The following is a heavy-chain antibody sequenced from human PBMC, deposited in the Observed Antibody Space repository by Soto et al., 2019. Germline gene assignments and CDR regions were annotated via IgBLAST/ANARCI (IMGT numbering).Heavy chain of an antibody. CDR2: INADGTVA. CDR1: GFDFRSFW. CDR3: AILSLRFDP. Sequence: EVQLVEAGGGLGQPGGSLTLSCEASGFDFRSFWIHWVRQVPGKGLVWVSRINADGTVATYADSVKGRFITSRDNAKNTLYLQMNSLRVDDTAVYYCAILSLRFDPWGQGTLVTVSS. J-gene: IGHJ5*02. V-gene: IGHV3-74*01.